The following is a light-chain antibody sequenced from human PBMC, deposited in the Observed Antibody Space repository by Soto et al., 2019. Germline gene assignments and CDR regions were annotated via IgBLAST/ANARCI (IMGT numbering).Light chain of an antibody. J-gene: IGLJ3*02. V-gene: IGLV2-23*02. Sequence: QSALTQPASVSGSPGQSITISCSGSSGDVGNYDLVSWYQQIPGTAPQLMIFEVSRRPSRVSDRFSGSKSGNTASLTISGLQAEDEGDFYCCSYAGNGAWVFGGGTKLTVL. CDR3: CSYAGNGAWV. CDR1: SGDVGNYDL. CDR2: EVS.